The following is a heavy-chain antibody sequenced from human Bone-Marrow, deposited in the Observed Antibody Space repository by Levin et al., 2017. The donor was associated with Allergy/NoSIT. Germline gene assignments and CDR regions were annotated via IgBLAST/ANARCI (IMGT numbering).Heavy chain of an antibody. CDR3: AKTPTMIVVVSTFDY. D-gene: IGHD3-22*01. CDR2: ISWNSGSI. Sequence: SLKISCAASGFTFDDYAMHWVRQAPGKGLEWVSGISWNSGSIGYADSVKGRFTISRDNAKNSLYLQMNSLRAEDTALYYCAKTPTMIVVVSTFDYWGQGTLVTVSS. CDR1: GFTFDDYA. J-gene: IGHJ4*02. V-gene: IGHV3-9*01.